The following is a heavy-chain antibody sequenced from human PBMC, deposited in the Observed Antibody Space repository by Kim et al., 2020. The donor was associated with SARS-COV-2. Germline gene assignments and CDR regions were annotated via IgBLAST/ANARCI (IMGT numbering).Heavy chain of an antibody. J-gene: IGHJ3*02. D-gene: IGHD6-13*01. CDR3: SGGGIYSSSWYGAFDI. CDR1: GGSISSSSYY. CDR2: IYYSGST. Sequence: SETLSLTCTVSGGSISSSSYYWGWIRQPPGKGLEWIGSIYYSGSTYYNPSLKSRVTISVDTSKNQFSLKLSSVTAADTAVYYCSGGGIYSSSWYGAFDIWDQGTMVTVSS. V-gene: IGHV4-39*01.